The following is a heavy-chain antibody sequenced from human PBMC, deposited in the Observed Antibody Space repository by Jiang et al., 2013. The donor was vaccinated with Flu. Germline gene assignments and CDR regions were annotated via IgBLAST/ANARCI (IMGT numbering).Heavy chain of an antibody. CDR3: AREAGYCSGGSCPWFDP. V-gene: IGHV4-59*01. Sequence: GLVKPSETLSLTCTVSGGSISSYYWSWIRQPPGKGLEWIGYIYYSGSTNYNPSLKSRVTISVDTSKNQFSLKLSSVTAADTAVYYCAREAGYCSGGSCPWFDPWGQGTLVTVSS. J-gene: IGHJ5*02. D-gene: IGHD2-15*01. CDR1: GGSISSYY. CDR2: IYYSGST.